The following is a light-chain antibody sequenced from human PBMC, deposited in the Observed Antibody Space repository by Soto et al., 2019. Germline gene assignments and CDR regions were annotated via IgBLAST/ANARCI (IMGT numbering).Light chain of an antibody. V-gene: IGKV1-5*01. Sequence: DIQMTQSPSTLSASVGDRVTITCRASQSVTNWLAWYQQKPGKAPNLLIYDASRSQSGIPSRFSGSGSGTEFTLTISSLQPDDFATYYCQQYTTYPYTFGQGTRLKIK. CDR1: QSVTNW. J-gene: IGKJ5*01. CDR3: QQYTTYPYT. CDR2: DAS.